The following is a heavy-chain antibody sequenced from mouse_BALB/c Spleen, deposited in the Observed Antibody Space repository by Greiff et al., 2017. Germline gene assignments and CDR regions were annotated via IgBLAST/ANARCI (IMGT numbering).Heavy chain of an antibody. V-gene: IGHV5-4*02. CDR1: GFTFSDYY. D-gene: IGHD1-2*01. J-gene: IGHJ4*01. CDR2: ISDGGSYT. CDR3: AREGGSPYYAMDY. Sequence: DVMLVESGGGLVKPGGSLKLSCAASGFTFSDYYMYWVRQTPEKRLEWVATISDGGSYTYYPDSVKGRFTISRDNAKNNLYLQMSSLKSEDTAMYYCAREGGSPYYAMDYWGQGTSVTVSS.